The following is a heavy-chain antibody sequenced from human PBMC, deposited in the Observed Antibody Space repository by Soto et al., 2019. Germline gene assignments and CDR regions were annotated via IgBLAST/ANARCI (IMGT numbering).Heavy chain of an antibody. CDR2: IYYSGST. V-gene: IGHV4-31*03. J-gene: IGHJ5*02. Sequence: PSETLSLTCTVSGGSISSGGYYWSWIRQHPGKGLEWIGYIYYSGSTYYNPSLKSRVTISVDTSKNQFSLKLSSVTAADTAVYYCAGGTSLGYCSGGSCYEWFDPWGQGTLVTVSS. CDR3: AGGTSLGYCSGGSCYEWFDP. D-gene: IGHD2-15*01. CDR1: GGSISSGGYY.